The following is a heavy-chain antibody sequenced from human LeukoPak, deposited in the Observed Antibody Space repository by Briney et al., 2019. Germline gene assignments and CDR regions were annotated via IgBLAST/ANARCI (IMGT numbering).Heavy chain of an antibody. Sequence: SETLSLTCAVYGGSFSGYYWSWIRQPPGMGLEWIGEINHSGSTNYNPSLKSRVTISVDTSKNQFSLKLSSVTAADTAVYYCARGQYSYGSGSYLGYWGQGTLVTVSS. D-gene: IGHD3-10*01. V-gene: IGHV4-34*01. J-gene: IGHJ4*02. CDR2: INHSGST. CDR1: GGSFSGYY. CDR3: ARGQYSYGSGSYLGY.